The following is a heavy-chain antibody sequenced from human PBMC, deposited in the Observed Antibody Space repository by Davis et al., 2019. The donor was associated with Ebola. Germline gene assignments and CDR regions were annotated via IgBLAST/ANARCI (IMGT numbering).Heavy chain of an antibody. D-gene: IGHD1-1*01. Sequence: PGGSLRLSCTASGFPFGSYGMHWVRQAPGKGLEWVAVMSYTGGNQYYADSVRGRFFISRDNSRNTLYLQMNSLRVDDTAVYYCAREALEYNWNEELGYWGQGTLVTVSS. CDR2: MSYTGGNQ. V-gene: IGHV3-33*01. CDR1: GFPFGSYG. CDR3: AREALEYNWNEELGY. J-gene: IGHJ4*02.